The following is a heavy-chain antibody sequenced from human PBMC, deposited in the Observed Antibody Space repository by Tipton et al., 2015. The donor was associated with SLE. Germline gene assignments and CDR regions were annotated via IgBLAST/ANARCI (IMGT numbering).Heavy chain of an antibody. J-gene: IGHJ4*02. D-gene: IGHD6-19*01. CDR2: IHPNSGGT. CDR3: ARSKQWLVDS. CDR1: GGTFRSYG. V-gene: IGHV1-2*06. Sequence: QSGAEVKKPESSVKVSCKASGGTFRSYGISWVRQAPGQGLEWMGRIHPNSGGTNYAQNFQGRVVMTRDTSTSTAFMELYRLTSDDTAVYYCARSKQWLVDSWGQGAQVTVSS.